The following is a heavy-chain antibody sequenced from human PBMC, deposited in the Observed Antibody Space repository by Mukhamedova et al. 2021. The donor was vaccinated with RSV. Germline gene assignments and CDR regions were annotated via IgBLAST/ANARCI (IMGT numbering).Heavy chain of an antibody. J-gene: IGHJ3*02. D-gene: IGHD3-16*01. V-gene: IGHV6-1*01. CDR3: VRDGGLRLDAFDI. CDR2: TYFRSKWYN. Sequence: GRTYFRSKWYNDYALSVKSRITISPDASKNQFSLQLNSVTPEDTAVYYCVRDGGLRLDAFDIWGQGTMVTVSS.